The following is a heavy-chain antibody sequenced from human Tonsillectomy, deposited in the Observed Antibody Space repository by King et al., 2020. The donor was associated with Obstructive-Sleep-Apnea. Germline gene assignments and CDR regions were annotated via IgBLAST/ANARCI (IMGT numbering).Heavy chain of an antibody. Sequence: MQLQESGPGLVKPSETLSLTCTVSGYSISSGYYWGWIRQPPGKGLEWIGSIYHSGSTYYNPSLKSRVTISVDTSKNQFSLKLSSVTAADTAVYYCARVRTTVTTLGEGGSRVDYWGQGTLVTVSS. CDR1: GYSISSGYY. CDR2: IYHSGST. CDR3: ARVRTTVTTLGEGGSRVDY. V-gene: IGHV4-38-2*02. J-gene: IGHJ4*02. D-gene: IGHD4-17*01.